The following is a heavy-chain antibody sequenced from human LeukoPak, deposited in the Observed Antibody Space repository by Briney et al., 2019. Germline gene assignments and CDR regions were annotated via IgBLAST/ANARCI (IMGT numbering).Heavy chain of an antibody. CDR3: GTSFHDAFDI. J-gene: IGHJ3*02. Sequence: PGGSLLLSCSASGFPFRCYWLHWGRQCPGEGPVWVSYITTDCSKTYNADSGKGRFTNSSNNANTMLCPEMNSRRADDTAVFYCGTSFHDAFDIWGQGTMVTVSS. CDR2: ITTDCSKT. CDR1: GFPFRCYW. V-gene: IGHV3-74*01.